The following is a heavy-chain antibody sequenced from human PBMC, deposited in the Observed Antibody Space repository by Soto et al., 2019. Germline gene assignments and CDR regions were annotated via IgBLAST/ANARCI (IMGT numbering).Heavy chain of an antibody. CDR1: GGSISSYY. D-gene: IGHD3-3*01. CDR3: ARSVGYDFWSGYHVDY. CDR2: IYYSGST. J-gene: IGHJ4*02. Sequence: SETLSLTCTVSGGSISSYYWSWIRQPPGKGLEWIGYIYYSGSTNYNPSLKSRVTISVDTSKNQFSLKLSSVTAADTAVYYCARSVGYDFWSGYHVDYWGQGTLVTVSS. V-gene: IGHV4-59*01.